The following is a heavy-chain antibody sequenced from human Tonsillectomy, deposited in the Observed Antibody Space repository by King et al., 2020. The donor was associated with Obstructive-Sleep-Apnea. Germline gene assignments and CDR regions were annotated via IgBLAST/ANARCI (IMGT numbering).Heavy chain of an antibody. D-gene: IGHD6-25*01. V-gene: IGHV3-9*01. CDR2: ISWNSGAI. Sequence: QLVQSGGGLVQPGRSLRLSCAASGFTFDDYCMHWVRQAPGKGLEWVSGISWNSGAIGYADPVKGRFTISRDNGKNSLYLQMNSLRAEDTALYFCVKDRGSGYRSGAFDIWGQGTMVAVSS. CDR1: GFTFDDYC. CDR3: VKDRGSGYRSGAFDI. J-gene: IGHJ3*02.